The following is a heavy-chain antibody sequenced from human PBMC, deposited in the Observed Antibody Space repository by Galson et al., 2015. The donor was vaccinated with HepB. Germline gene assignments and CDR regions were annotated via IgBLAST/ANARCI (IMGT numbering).Heavy chain of an antibody. V-gene: IGHV4-59*01. Sequence: SETLSLTCTVSGGSMNDYYWTWIRQPPGKGLEWIGHVYYTGSTQYNPSLKSRVTTSIDTSKNQFSLKLTSLTVAGTAVYFCARVVGQWLIHDAFDLWGQGTLVTVSS. CDR2: VYYTGST. J-gene: IGHJ3*01. D-gene: IGHD6-19*01. CDR3: ARVVGQWLIHDAFDL. CDR1: GGSMNDYY.